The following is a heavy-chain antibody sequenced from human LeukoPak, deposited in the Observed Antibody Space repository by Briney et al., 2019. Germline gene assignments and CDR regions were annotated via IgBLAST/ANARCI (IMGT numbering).Heavy chain of an antibody. D-gene: IGHD1-7*01. Sequence: ASVKVSCKASGYTFTSYDINWVRQATGQGLEWMGWMNPNSSNTGYAQKFQGRVTMTGDTSISTAYMELSRLRSDDTAVYYCARGKGPYNWNSLDYWGQGTLVTVSS. CDR3: ARGKGPYNWNSLDY. J-gene: IGHJ4*02. V-gene: IGHV1-8*01. CDR1: GYTFTSYD. CDR2: MNPNSSNT.